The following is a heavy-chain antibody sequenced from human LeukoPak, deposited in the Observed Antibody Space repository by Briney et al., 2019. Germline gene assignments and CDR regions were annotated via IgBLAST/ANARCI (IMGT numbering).Heavy chain of an antibody. CDR2: ISSSSSTI. CDR3: ARDSHSSSWSY. CDR1: GFTFSSYS. Sequence: GGSLRLSCAASGFTFSSYSMNWVRQAPGKGLEWVSYISSSSSTIYYADSVKGRFTIPRDNAKNSLYLQMNSLRAEDTAVYYCARDSHSSSWSYWGQGTLVTVSS. V-gene: IGHV3-48*04. D-gene: IGHD6-13*01. J-gene: IGHJ4*02.